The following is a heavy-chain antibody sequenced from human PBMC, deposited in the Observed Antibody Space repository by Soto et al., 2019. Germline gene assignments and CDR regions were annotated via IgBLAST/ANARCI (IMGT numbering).Heavy chain of an antibody. CDR3: ARVSFYWSGATRISPADDAFDI. CDR1: GFTFSSYG. D-gene: IGHD2-8*02. V-gene: IGHV3-33*01. CDR2: IWYDGSNK. Sequence: GGSLRLSCAASGFTFSSYGMHWVRQAPGKGLEWVAVIWYDGSNKYYADSVKGRFTISRDNSKNTLYLQMNSLRAEDTAVYYCARVSFYWSGATRISPADDAFDIWGQGTMVTVSS. J-gene: IGHJ3*02.